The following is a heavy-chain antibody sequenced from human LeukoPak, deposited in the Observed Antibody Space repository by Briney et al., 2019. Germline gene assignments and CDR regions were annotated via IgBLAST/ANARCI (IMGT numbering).Heavy chain of an antibody. CDR1: GGSISSSSYY. D-gene: IGHD3-22*01. J-gene: IGHJ4*02. V-gene: IGHV4-39*07. CDR2: IYYSGST. CDR3: ARDSADYYDSSANDY. Sequence: SETLSLTCTVSGGSISSSSYYWGWIRQPPGKGLEWIGSIYYSGSTYYNPSLKSRVTMSVDTSKNQLSLKLSSVTAADTAVYYCARDSADYYDSSANDYWGQGTLVTVSS.